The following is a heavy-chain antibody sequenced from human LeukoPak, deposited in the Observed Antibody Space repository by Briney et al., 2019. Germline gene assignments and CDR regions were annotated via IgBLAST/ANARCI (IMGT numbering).Heavy chain of an antibody. CDR2: IWYDGSNK. D-gene: IGHD3-3*01. J-gene: IGHJ4*02. CDR1: GFTFSSYG. CDR3: ARARPGMVIDY. V-gene: IGHV3-33*01. Sequence: GGSLRLSCAASGFTFSSYGMHWVRQAPGKGLEWVAVIWYDGSNKYYADSVKGRFTISRDNSKNTLYLQMNRLRAEDTAVYYCARARPGMVIDYWGQGTLVTVSS.